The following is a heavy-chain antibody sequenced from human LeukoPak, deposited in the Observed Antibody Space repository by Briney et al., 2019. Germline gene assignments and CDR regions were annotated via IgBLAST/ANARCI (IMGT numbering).Heavy chain of an antibody. V-gene: IGHV3-11*03. CDR1: GFTFSDYY. CDR3: ASGNWGCSSATCDYFDY. J-gene: IGHJ4*02. Sequence: SGGSLRLSCAASGFTFSDYYMSWIRQAPGKGLEWVSYISSSSSDTNYADSVKGRFTISRDNAKKSLYLQMNSLRAEDTAVYYCASGNWGCSSATCDYFDYWGQGTLVTVSS. D-gene: IGHD2-2*01. CDR2: ISSSSSDT.